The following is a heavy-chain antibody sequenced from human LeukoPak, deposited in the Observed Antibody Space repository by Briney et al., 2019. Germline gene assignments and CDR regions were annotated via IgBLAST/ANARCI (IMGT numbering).Heavy chain of an antibody. CDR3: TTGNVVVPAAISG. D-gene: IGHD2-2*01. CDR1: GFTFSNAW. V-gene: IGHV3-15*01. J-gene: IGHJ4*02. Sequence: GGSLRLSCAASGFTFSNAWMSWVRQAPGKGLEWVSRIKSKTDGGTTDYAAPVKGRFTISRDDSKNTLYLQMNSLKTEDTAVYYCTTGNVVVPAAISGWGQGTLVTVSS. CDR2: IKSKTDGGTT.